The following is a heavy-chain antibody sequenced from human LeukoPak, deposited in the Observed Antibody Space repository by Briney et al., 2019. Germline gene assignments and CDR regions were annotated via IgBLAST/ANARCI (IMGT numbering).Heavy chain of an antibody. J-gene: IGHJ4*02. CDR1: GGSISSSSYY. D-gene: IGHD1-7*01. Sequence: SETLSLTCTVSGGSISSSSYYWGWIRQPPGKGLEWIGSIYYSGSTHYNPSLKSRVTISVDTSKNQFSLKLSSVTAADTAVYYCARRSWLELQGIDYWGQGTLVTVSS. CDR2: IYYSGST. V-gene: IGHV4-39*01. CDR3: ARRSWLELQGIDY.